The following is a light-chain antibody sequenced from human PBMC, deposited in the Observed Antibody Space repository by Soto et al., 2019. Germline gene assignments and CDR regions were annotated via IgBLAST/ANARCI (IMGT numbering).Light chain of an antibody. CDR3: QQYGSSPPFT. CDR1: QSVSSTY. CDR2: GAS. V-gene: IGKV3-20*01. Sequence: EIVLTQSPGTVSLSPGERATLSCRASQSVSSTYLAWYQQKPGRAPRLLIYGASNRATGIPDRFSGSGSGTDFTLTISRLEPEDFAVYYCQQYGSSPPFTFGQGTKVDIK. J-gene: IGKJ2*01.